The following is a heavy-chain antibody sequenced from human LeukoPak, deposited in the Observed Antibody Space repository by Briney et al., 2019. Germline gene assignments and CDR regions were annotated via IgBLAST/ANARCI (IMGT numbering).Heavy chain of an antibody. CDR3: ARDRTVVITGYYYYYYGMDV. V-gene: IGHV1-46*01. CDR2: INPSGGST. CDR1: GYTFTDYY. D-gene: IGHD3-22*01. Sequence: ASVKVSCKASGYTFTDYYLHWVRQAPGQGLEWMGIINPSGGSTSYAQKFQGRVTMTRDTSTSTVYMELSSLRSEDTAVYYCARDRTVVITGYYYYYYGMDVWGQGTTVTVSS. J-gene: IGHJ6*02.